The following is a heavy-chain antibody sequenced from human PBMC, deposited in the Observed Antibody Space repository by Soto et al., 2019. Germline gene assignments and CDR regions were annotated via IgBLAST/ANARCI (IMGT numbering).Heavy chain of an antibody. Sequence: GGSLRLSCAASGFNFNSYTMNWVRQAPGKRLEWVSSISRSSSIYYAASAKGRFTTSKDNSKNSLYLQMNSLRVEDTAVYYCARDWFSSTSSLSDGKDVWGQGTTVTVSS. D-gene: IGHD2-2*01. CDR1: GFNFNSYT. J-gene: IGHJ6*02. V-gene: IGHV3-21*01. CDR2: ISRSSSI. CDR3: ARDWFSSTSSLSDGKDV.